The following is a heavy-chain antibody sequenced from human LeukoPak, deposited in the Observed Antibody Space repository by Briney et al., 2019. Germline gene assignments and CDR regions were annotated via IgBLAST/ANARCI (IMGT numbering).Heavy chain of an antibody. D-gene: IGHD2-15*01. J-gene: IGHJ4*02. CDR2: FRGSGGNK. Sequence: GGSLRLSCATSGFTFSSYAMSWVRQAPGKGLEWVSDFRGSGGNKYYADSVRGRFTISRDNSKNTLYLQMNNLRVEDTAVYYCAKAGYCSGGNCQIRNPFYYFDYWGQGTLVTVSS. CDR3: AKAGYCSGGNCQIRNPFYYFDY. V-gene: IGHV3-23*01. CDR1: GFTFSSYA.